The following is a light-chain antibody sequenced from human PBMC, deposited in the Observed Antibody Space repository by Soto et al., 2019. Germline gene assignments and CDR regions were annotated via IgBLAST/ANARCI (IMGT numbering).Light chain of an antibody. CDR3: SSFTSTSTRL. V-gene: IGLV2-14*01. Sequence: QSVLTQPASVSGSPGQSITISCTGTSSDIGSYDYVSWYQQHPGKAPNLIIYEVTDRPSGVSNRFSGSKSGNTASLTISGRQAEDEADYYCSSFTSTSTRLFGSGTKVTVL. CDR1: SSDIGSYDY. CDR2: EVT. J-gene: IGLJ1*01.